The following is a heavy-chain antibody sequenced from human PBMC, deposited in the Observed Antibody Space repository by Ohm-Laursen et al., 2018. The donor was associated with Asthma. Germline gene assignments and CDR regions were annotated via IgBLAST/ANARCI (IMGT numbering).Heavy chain of an antibody. CDR1: GFTFSSYI. J-gene: IGHJ4*02. D-gene: IGHD3-16*01. Sequence: SLRLSCSASGFTFSSYIMNWVRQAPGKGLEWVSYISSSSTIYYADSVKGRFTISRDNAKNSLYLQMNSLRDEDTAVYYCARDLTLGYWGQGTLVTVSS. CDR3: ARDLTLGY. V-gene: IGHV3-48*02. CDR2: ISSSSTI.